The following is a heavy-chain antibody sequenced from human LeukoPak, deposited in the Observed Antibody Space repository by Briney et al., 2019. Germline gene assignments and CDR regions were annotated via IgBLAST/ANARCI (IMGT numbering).Heavy chain of an antibody. V-gene: IGHV3-30*18. CDR3: AKDLRVAPLSSSWYF. CDR2: ISYDGSNK. J-gene: IGHJ4*02. CDR1: GFTFSSYG. D-gene: IGHD6-13*01. Sequence: GRSLRLSCAASGFTFSSYGMHWVRQAPGKGLKWVAVISYDGSNKYYADSVKGRFTISRDNSKNTLYLQMNSLRAEDTAVYYCAKDLRVAPLSSSWYFWGQGTLVTVSS.